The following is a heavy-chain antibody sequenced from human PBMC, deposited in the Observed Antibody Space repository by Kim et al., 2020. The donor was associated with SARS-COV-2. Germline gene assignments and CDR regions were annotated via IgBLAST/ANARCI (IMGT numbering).Heavy chain of an antibody. Sequence: GSTYHADSVKGRFPISRDNSKNTLYLQMNSLRAEDTAVYYCAKRLDYWGQGTLVTVSS. J-gene: IGHJ4*02. CDR3: AKRLDY. V-gene: IGHV3-23*01. CDR2: GST.